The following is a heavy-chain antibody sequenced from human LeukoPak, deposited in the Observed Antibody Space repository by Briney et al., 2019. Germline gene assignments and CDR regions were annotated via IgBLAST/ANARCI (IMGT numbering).Heavy chain of an antibody. CDR3: ARVDHTEAFET. CDR2: ITSSGNYK. D-gene: IGHD1-14*01. CDR1: GFTFSTYT. V-gene: IGHV3-21*01. Sequence: GGSLRLSCAASGFTFSTYTMNWVRQAPGKGLEWVSSITSSGNYKYYGDPVKGRFTISRDNAKNSLYPEMNSLRVEDTAVYYCARVDHTEAFETWGQGTVVTVS. J-gene: IGHJ3*02.